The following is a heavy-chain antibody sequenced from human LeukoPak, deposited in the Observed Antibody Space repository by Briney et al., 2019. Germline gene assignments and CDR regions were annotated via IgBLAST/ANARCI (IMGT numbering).Heavy chain of an antibody. J-gene: IGHJ6*02. CDR1: GGTFSSYT. CDR2: IIPILGIA. V-gene: IGHV1-69*04. D-gene: IGHD3-3*01. Sequence: ASVKVSCKASGGTFSSYTISWVRQAPGQGLEWMGRIIPILGIANYAQKFQGRVTITADKSTSTAYMELSRLRSEDTAVYYCARDPHDHESDFWSGYYGMDVWGQGTKVTVSS. CDR3: ARDPHDHESDFWSGYYGMDV.